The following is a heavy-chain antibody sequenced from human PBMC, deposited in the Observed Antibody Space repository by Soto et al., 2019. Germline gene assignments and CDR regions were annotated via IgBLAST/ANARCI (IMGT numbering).Heavy chain of an antibody. J-gene: IGHJ6*02. Sequence: SETLSLTCTVSGGSVSSGSYYWSWIRQPPGKGLEWIGYIYYSGSTNYNPSLKSRVTISVDTSKNQFSLKLSSVTAADTAVYYCARDYFEVGAGAEYYYYGMDVWGQGTTVTVSS. CDR2: IYYSGST. D-gene: IGHD1-26*01. V-gene: IGHV4-61*01. CDR3: ARDYFEVGAGAEYYYYGMDV. CDR1: GGSVSSGSYY.